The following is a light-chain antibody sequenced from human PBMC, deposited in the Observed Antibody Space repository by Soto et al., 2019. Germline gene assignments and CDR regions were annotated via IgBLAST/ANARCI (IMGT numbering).Light chain of an antibody. CDR2: DAS. Sequence: EIVLTQSPATLSLSPGERATLSCRTSQSVNTYLAWYQQKPGQAPRLLIYDASNRATGIPARFSGGGSGTDFTLTISSLEPEDFAVYYCQQRAPWPPYTFGQGTKLEI. CDR1: QSVNTY. CDR3: QQRAPWPPYT. J-gene: IGKJ2*01. V-gene: IGKV3-11*01.